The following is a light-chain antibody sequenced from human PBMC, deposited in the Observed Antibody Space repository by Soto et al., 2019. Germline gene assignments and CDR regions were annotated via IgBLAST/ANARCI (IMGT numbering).Light chain of an antibody. CDR1: SSDVGGYNY. CDR3: SSYVGSNNPV. Sequence: QSALTQPPSASGSPGQSVTISCTGTSSDVGGYNYVSWYQQHPGKAPKLMIYVVSKRPSGVPDRFSGSKSGNTASLTVSGLQAEDEADYYCSSYVGSNNPVFGGGTKLTVL. CDR2: VVS. J-gene: IGLJ2*01. V-gene: IGLV2-8*01.